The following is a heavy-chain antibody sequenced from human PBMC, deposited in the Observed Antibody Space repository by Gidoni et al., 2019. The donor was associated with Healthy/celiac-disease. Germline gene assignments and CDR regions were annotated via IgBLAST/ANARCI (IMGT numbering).Heavy chain of an antibody. J-gene: IGHJ5*02. CDR2: INHSGST. CDR3: ARGLELWFDTMGGNWFDP. D-gene: IGHD3-10*01. V-gene: IGHV4-34*01. CDR1: GGSFRGYY. Sequence: QVQLQQWGAGLLKPSETLSLTCAVYGGSFRGYYWSWIRQPPGKGLEWIGAINHSGSTNYNPSLKSRVTISVATPKNQFSPKLSSVTAADTAVYYCARGLELWFDTMGGNWFDPWGQGTLVTVSS.